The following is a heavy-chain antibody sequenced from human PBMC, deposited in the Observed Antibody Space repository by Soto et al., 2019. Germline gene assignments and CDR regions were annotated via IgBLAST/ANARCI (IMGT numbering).Heavy chain of an antibody. D-gene: IGHD5-18*01. CDR1: GFTFSNYG. CDR2: ISSSGDNT. V-gene: IGHV3-64D*06. J-gene: IGHJ4*02. Sequence: PGGSLRLSCSASGFTFSNYGMLWVRQAPGKGLQYVSGISSSGDNTYYADSVKGRFTISRDNSENTVYLQMSSLRPEDTAVYYCVKELQKFYRYGYNWGQGILVTVSS. CDR3: VKELQKFYRYGYN.